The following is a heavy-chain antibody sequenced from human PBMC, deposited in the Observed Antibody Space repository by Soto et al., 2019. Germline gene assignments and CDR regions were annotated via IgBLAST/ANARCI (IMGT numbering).Heavy chain of an antibody. D-gene: IGHD3-22*01. Sequence: QVQLVQSGAEVKKPGSSVKVSCKASGGTFRRYTITWVRQAPGQGLEWMGGITPMFGTPNYAQKFRGRVTSPADEATSTAYMELSSLRSEDTAMYFCARDGTLYDSRAYYYLYWGQGTLVTVSS. J-gene: IGHJ4*02. V-gene: IGHV1-69*01. CDR2: ITPMFGTP. CDR1: GGTFRRYT. CDR3: ARDGTLYDSRAYYYLY.